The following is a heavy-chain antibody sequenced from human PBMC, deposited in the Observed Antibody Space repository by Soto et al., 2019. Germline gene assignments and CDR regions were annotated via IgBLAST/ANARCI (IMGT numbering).Heavy chain of an antibody. CDR3: ARDPDTTSKIDH. Sequence: PGVSLRLSCTASGFTFSDHYMSWIRQAPWKGPEWVAYISSSGSPLYYADSVKGRFTISRDNAKNSLYLQMSSLRAEDTALYYCARDPDTTSKIDHWGQGTQVTVSS. CDR2: ISSSGSPL. J-gene: IGHJ4*02. D-gene: IGHD1-1*01. V-gene: IGHV3-11*01. CDR1: GFTFSDHY.